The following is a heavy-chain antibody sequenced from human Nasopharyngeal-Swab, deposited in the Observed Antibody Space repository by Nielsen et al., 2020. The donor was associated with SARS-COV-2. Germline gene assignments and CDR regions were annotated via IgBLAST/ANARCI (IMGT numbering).Heavy chain of an antibody. Sequence: GESLKISCAASGYTFSDYWMHWVRQTPGKGLVWVSRINTDGSTTDYADSVEGRFTISRDNAKNTLFLQMNSLRAEDTAVYYCARVYYASSSTGDLDYWGQGTLVTVSS. CDR2: INTDGSTT. J-gene: IGHJ4*02. CDR3: ARVYYASSSTGDLDY. CDR1: GYTFSDYW. D-gene: IGHD6-13*01. V-gene: IGHV3-74*01.